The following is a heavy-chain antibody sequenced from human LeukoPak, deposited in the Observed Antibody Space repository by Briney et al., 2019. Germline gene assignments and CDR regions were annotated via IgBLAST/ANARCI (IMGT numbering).Heavy chain of an antibody. CDR1: GGSISSYY. D-gene: IGHD6-19*01. V-gene: IGHV4-4*07. CDR2: IYYSGST. Sequence: PSETLSLTCTVSGGSISSYYWSWIRQPAGKGLEWIGRIYYSGSTNYNPSLKSRVTISVDTSKNQFSLKLSSVTAADTAVYYCARTYSSGLGYYYYGMDVWGQGTTVTVSS. J-gene: IGHJ6*02. CDR3: ARTYSSGLGYYYYGMDV.